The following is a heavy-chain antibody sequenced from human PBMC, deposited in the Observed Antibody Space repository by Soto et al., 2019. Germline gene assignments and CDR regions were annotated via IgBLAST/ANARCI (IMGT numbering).Heavy chain of an antibody. Sequence: ASVKVSCKASGYTFTSYCISWVRQAPGQGLEWMGWISAYNGNTNYAQKLQGRVTMTIDTSTSTAYMELRSLRSDDTAVYYCARVVGATTNYYFDYWGQGTLVTVSS. CDR3: ARVVGATTNYYFDY. J-gene: IGHJ4*02. CDR2: ISAYNGNT. CDR1: GYTFTSYC. D-gene: IGHD1-26*01. V-gene: IGHV1-18*01.